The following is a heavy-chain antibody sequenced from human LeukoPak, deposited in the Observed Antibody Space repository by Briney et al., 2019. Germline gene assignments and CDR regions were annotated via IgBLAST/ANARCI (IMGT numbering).Heavy chain of an antibody. J-gene: IGHJ4*02. CDR3: ANSNSVSYYGQFGY. CDR2: ISGSGGNT. Sequence: SLRLSCAASGFTFSSYGMHWVRQAPGKGLEWVSAISGSGGNTYYADSVKGRFTISRDNSKNTLYLQMNSLRAEDTAVYYCANSNSVSYYGQFGYWGQGTLVTVSS. D-gene: IGHD1-26*01. CDR1: GFTFSSYG. V-gene: IGHV3-23*01.